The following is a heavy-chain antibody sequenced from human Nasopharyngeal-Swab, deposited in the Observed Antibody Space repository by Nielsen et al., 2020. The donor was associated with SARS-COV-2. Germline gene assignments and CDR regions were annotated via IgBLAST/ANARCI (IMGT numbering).Heavy chain of an antibody. V-gene: IGHV3-21*01. D-gene: IGHD3-3*01. CDR2: ISISSSYI. J-gene: IGHJ6*02. Sequence: GASLKISCAASGFTFNNYNFNWVRQAPGKGLEWVSSISISSSYIYYADSVKGRFTISRDNAKNSLYLQMNSLTAEDTVVYYCARDGLDYDFWSAYFMDVWGQGTTVTVSS. CDR3: ARDGLDYDFWSAYFMDV. CDR1: GFTFNNYN.